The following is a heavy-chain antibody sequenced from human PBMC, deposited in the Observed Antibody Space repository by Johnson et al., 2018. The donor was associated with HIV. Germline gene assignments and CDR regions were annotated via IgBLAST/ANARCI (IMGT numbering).Heavy chain of an antibody. CDR3: ARYCSGGSCYSADAFDI. Sequence: VQLVESGGGLVQPGGSLRLSCAASGFTFSDYYMSWIRQAPGKGLEWVSYISSSGITIYYADSVKGRFTISRDNAKSSLYLQMNSLRAEDTAVYYCARYCSGGSCYSADAFDIWGQGTMVTVSS. J-gene: IGHJ3*02. V-gene: IGHV3-11*04. CDR2: ISSSGITI. CDR1: GFTFSDYY. D-gene: IGHD2-15*01.